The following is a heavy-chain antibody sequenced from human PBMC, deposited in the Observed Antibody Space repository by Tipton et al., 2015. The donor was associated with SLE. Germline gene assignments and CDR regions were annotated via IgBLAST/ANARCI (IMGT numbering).Heavy chain of an antibody. V-gene: IGHV4-34*01. CDR2: INHSGST. CDR1: GGSFSGYY. D-gene: IGHD3-16*01. Sequence: TLSLTCAVYGGSFSGYYWSWIRQPPGKGLEWIGEINHSGSTNYNPSLKSRVTISVDTSKNQFSLKLSSVTAADTAAYYCARDPRGASLRWYFDLWGRGTLVTVSS. CDR3: ARDPRGASLRWYFDL. J-gene: IGHJ2*01.